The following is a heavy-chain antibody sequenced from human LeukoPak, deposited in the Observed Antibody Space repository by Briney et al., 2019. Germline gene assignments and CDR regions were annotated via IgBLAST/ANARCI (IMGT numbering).Heavy chain of an antibody. CDR1: GFTVSSNY. V-gene: IGHV3-53*01. D-gene: IGHD2-2*01. Sequence: SGGSLRLSCAASGFTVSSNYMSWVRQAPGKGLEWVSVIYTGGSTYYTDSVKGRFTISRDNSKNTLYLQMNSLRAEDTAVYYCAREYQYYFDYWGQGTLVTVSS. J-gene: IGHJ4*02. CDR2: IYTGGST. CDR3: AREYQYYFDY.